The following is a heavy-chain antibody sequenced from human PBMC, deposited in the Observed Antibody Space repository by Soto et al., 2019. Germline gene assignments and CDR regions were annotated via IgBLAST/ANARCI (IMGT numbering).Heavy chain of an antibody. D-gene: IGHD3-3*01. J-gene: IGHJ6*02. CDR1: GGYISSGDYY. CDR3: ARAYYDFWSGPAYTTPIHYYYGMDV. Sequence: SETLSLTSTVAGGYISSGDYYWSWIKKPPGKGLEWIGYIYYSGSTYYNPSLKSRVTISVDTSKNQFSLKLSSVTAADTAVYYCARAYYDFWSGPAYTTPIHYYYGMDVWGQGTTVTVSS. V-gene: IGHV4-30-4*01. CDR2: IYYSGST.